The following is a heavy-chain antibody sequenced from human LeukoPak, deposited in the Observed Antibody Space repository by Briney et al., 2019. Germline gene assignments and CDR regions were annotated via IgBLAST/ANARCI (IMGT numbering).Heavy chain of an antibody. V-gene: IGHV3-30*04. CDR2: ISYDGSNK. J-gene: IGHJ3*02. CDR1: GFTFSSYA. CDR3: ARALRSYGLDAFDI. Sequence: GGSLRLSCAASGFTFSSYAMHWVRQAPGKGLEWVAVISYDGSNKYYADSVKGRFTISRDNSKNTLYLQMNSLRAEDTAVYYCARALRSYGLDAFDIWGQGTMVTVSS. D-gene: IGHD5-18*01.